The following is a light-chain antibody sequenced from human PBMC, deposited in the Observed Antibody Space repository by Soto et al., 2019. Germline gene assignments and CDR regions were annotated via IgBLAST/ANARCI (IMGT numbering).Light chain of an antibody. CDR1: QSVGSSY. CDR2: DAS. Sequence: EVVLTQSPGTQSLSPGERATLSCRASQSVGSSYLAWYQQKPGQAPRLLIYDASSRATGIPDRFSGSGSGTDFTLTISRLEPEDFAVYFCQHCGISPHTFGQGTKVEI. V-gene: IGKV3-20*01. CDR3: QHCGISPHT. J-gene: IGKJ1*01.